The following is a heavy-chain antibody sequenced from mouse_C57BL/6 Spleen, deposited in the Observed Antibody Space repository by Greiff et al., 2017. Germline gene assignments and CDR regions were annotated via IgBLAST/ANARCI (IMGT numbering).Heavy chain of an antibody. CDR1: GYTFTSYW. CDR3: ARGEVVAYWYFDV. J-gene: IGHJ1*03. Sequence: QVQLQQPGAELVKPGASVKLSCKASGYTFTSYWMHWVKQRPGQGLEWIGMIHPNSGSTNYNEKFKSKATLTVDTSSSTAYMQLSSLTSEDSAVYYCARGEVVAYWYFDVWGTGTTVTVSS. V-gene: IGHV1-64*01. CDR2: IHPNSGST. D-gene: IGHD1-1*01.